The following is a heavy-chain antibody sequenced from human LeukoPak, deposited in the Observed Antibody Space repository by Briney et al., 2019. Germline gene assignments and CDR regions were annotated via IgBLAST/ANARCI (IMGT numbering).Heavy chain of an antibody. J-gene: IGHJ3*02. D-gene: IGHD3-22*01. CDR1: GYTFTGYY. CDR3: ARNRAGSGYYLSFDI. CDR2: INPNSGGT. Sequence: ASVKVSCKASGYTFTGYYMHWVRQAPGQGLEWMGWINPNSGGTNYAQKFRGWVTMTRDTSISTAYMELSRLRSDDTAVYYCARNRAGSGYYLSFDIWGQGTMVTVSS. V-gene: IGHV1-2*04.